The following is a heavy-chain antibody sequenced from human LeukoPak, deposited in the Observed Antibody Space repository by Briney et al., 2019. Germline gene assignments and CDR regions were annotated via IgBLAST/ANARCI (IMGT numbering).Heavy chain of an antibody. CDR2: IYSGGST. D-gene: IGHD2-2*01. CDR3: ARDGYCSSTSCYYYGMDV. CDR1: GFTFSSYA. Sequence: PGGSLRLSCVASGFTFSSYAMSWVRQAPGKGLEWVSVIYSGGSTYYADSVKGRFTISRDNSKNTLYLQMNSLRAEDTAVYYCARDGYCSSTSCYYYGMDVWGQGTTVTVSS. V-gene: IGHV3-53*01. J-gene: IGHJ6*02.